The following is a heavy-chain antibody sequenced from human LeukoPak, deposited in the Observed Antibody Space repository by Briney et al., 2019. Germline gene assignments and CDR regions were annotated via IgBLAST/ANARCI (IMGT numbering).Heavy chain of an antibody. CDR1: GFTFSSYA. V-gene: IGHV3-30*01. CDR2: ISYDGSNK. D-gene: IGHD1-26*01. CDR3: ARENELLSYFDY. J-gene: IGHJ4*02. Sequence: GGSLRLSCAASGFTFSSYAMHLVRQAPGKGLEWVAVISYDGSNKYYADSVKGRFTISRDNSKNTLYLQMNSLRAEDTAVYYCARENELLSYFDYWGQGTLVTVSS.